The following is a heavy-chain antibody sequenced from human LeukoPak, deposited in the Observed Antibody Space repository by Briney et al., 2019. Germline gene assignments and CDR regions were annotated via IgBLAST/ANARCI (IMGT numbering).Heavy chain of an antibody. Sequence: SETLSLTCAVYGGSFSGYYWSWIRQPPGKGLEWIGEINHSGSTNCNPSLKSRVTISVDTSKNQFSLKLSSVTAADTAVYYCARGVAGPSNDAFDIWGQGTMVTVSS. CDR3: ARGVAGPSNDAFDI. J-gene: IGHJ3*02. D-gene: IGHD6-19*01. CDR1: GGSFSGYY. V-gene: IGHV4-34*01. CDR2: INHSGST.